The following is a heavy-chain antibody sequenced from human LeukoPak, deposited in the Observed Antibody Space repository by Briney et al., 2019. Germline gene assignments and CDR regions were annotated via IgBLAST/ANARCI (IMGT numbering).Heavy chain of an antibody. CDR1: GGSISSSNW. J-gene: IGHJ5*02. CDR2: IYHSGST. CDR3: ARNRYYYGSGSYGVPNWFDP. Sequence: SETLSLTCAVSGGSISSSNWWSWVRQPPGKGLEWIGEIYHSGSTNYNPSLKSRVTISVDTSKNQFSLKLSSVTAADTAVYYCARNRYYYGSGSYGVPNWFDPWGQGTLVTVSS. V-gene: IGHV4-4*02. D-gene: IGHD3-10*01.